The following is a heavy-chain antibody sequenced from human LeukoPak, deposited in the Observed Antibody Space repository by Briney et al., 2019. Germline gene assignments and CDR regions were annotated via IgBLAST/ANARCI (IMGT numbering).Heavy chain of an antibody. J-gene: IGHJ4*02. CDR1: GFTFSDHY. CDR3: ARGTYGGNS. CDR2: VSSGGGTT. V-gene: IGHV3-11*01. D-gene: IGHD4-23*01. Sequence: PGGSLRLSCAASGFTFSDHYMSWIRQAPGKGLEWVSYVSSGGGTTYYADSVKGRFTISRDNAKSSLYLQMNSLRAEDTAVYYCARGTYGGNSWGQGTLVTVSS.